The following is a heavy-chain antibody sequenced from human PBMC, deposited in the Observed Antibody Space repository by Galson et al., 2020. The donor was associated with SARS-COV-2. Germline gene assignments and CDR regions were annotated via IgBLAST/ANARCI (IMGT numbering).Heavy chain of an antibody. CDR3: ARDILGY. CDR2: INSDGTTT. D-gene: IGHD2-21*01. Sequence: GGSLRLTCAASGFTFSSYWMHWVRQAPGKGLVWVSRINSDGTTTTYADSVKGRFTVSRDNAKNTLYLQMNSLGAEDTAVYYCARDILGYWGQGTRVTVSS. V-gene: IGHV3-74*01. J-gene: IGHJ4*02. CDR1: GFTFSSYW.